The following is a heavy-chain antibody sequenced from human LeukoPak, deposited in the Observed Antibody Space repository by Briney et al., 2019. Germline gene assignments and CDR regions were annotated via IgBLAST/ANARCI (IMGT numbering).Heavy chain of an antibody. Sequence: PSETLSLTCTVSGGSISSGGYYWSWIRQHPGKDLEWIGYIYYSGSTYYNPSLKSRVTISVDTSKNQFSLKLSSVTAADTAVYYCARLMVRGVIVDYWGQGTLVTVSS. CDR3: ARLMVRGVIVDY. CDR2: IYYSGST. CDR1: GGSISSGGYY. J-gene: IGHJ4*02. D-gene: IGHD3-10*01. V-gene: IGHV4-31*03.